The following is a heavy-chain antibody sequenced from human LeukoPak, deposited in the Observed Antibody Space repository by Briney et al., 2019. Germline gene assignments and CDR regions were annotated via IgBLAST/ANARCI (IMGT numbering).Heavy chain of an antibody. J-gene: IGHJ4*02. V-gene: IGHV3-7*01. Sequence: GGSLRLSCAASGFTFSSYWMSWVRQAPGKGLEWVANIKQDGSEKYYVDSVKGRFTISRDNAKNSLYLQMNSLRAEDTAVYYCTRVLYSSGWYGDHYWGQGTLVTVSS. CDR2: IKQDGSEK. CDR1: GFTFSSYW. CDR3: TRVLYSSGWYGDHY. D-gene: IGHD6-19*01.